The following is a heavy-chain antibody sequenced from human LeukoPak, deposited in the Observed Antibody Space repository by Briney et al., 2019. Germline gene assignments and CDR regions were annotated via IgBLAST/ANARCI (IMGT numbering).Heavy chain of an antibody. CDR3: ARGPRGGISTSYYIDY. Sequence: ASVKVSCKASGYTFTSYDINWVRQATGQGLEWMGWMNPNSGNTGYAQKFQGRVTITRNTSISTAYMELSSLRSEDTAVYYCARGPRGGISTSYYIDYWGKGTLVTVSS. CDR2: MNPNSGNT. J-gene: IGHJ4*02. V-gene: IGHV1-8*03. CDR1: GYTFTSYD. D-gene: IGHD1-26*01.